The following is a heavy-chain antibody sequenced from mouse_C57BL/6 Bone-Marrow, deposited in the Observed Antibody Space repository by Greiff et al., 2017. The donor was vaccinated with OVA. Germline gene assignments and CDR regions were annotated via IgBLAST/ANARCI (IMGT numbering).Heavy chain of an antibody. CDR2: ISSGGSYT. V-gene: IGHV5-6*02. CDR1: GFTFSSYG. J-gene: IGHJ3*01. Sequence: DVKLVESGGDLVKPGGSLKLSCAASGFTFSSYGMSWVRQTPDKRLEWVATISSGGSYTYYPDSVKGRFTISRDNAKNTLYLQMSSLKSEDTAMYYCARVYSNLFAYWGQGTLVTVSA. CDR3: ARVYSNLFAY. D-gene: IGHD2-5*01.